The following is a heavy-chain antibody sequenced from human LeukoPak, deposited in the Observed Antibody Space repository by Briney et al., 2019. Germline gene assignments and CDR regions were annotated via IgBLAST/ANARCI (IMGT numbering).Heavy chain of an antibody. D-gene: IGHD3/OR15-3a*01. Sequence: GGSLRLSCAASGFTFSSYSMNWVRQAPGKGLEWIGLIKSYVHGGTTDYAAPVQGRFTISRDDSKSIVYLQMAILRAEDTVVYYYLDYNADNTCDYWGQGTLFTVSS. J-gene: IGHJ4*02. V-gene: IGHV3-15*01. CDR1: GFTFSSYS. CDR2: IKSYVHGGTT. CDR3: LDYNADNTCDY.